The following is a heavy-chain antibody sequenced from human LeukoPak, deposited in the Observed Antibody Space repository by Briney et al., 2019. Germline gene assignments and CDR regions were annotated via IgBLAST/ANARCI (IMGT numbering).Heavy chain of an antibody. Sequence: SQTLSLTCAISGDSVSSNSAAWNWIRQSPLRGLEWLGRIYYRSKWYNEYAVSVKSRITINPDTSKNQFSLQLNSVTPDDTAVYYCARGFHYAFDIGGQGTRVTVSS. J-gene: IGHJ3*02. V-gene: IGHV6-1*01. CDR1: GDSVSSNSAA. CDR2: IYYRSKWYN. CDR3: ARGFHYAFDI.